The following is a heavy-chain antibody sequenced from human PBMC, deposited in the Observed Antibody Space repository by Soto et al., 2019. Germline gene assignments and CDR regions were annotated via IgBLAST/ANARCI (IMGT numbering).Heavy chain of an antibody. D-gene: IGHD5-18*01. CDR2: ISASGGNT. CDR3: AKDPDTPMGFDS. J-gene: IGHJ4*02. Sequence: GGSLRLSCAASAFTFSRYAMNWVRQAPGQGLEWVSAISASGGNTYYADSVKGRFTISRDNSKNTLYLQMNSLRAEDTAVYYCAKDPDTPMGFDSWGQGTLVTVSS. CDR1: AFTFSRYA. V-gene: IGHV3-23*01.